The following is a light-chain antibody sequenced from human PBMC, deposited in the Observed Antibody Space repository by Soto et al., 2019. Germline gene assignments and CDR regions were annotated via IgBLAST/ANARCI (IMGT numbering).Light chain of an antibody. J-gene: IGKJ3*01. CDR1: QRVSSSY. V-gene: IGKV3-20*01. CDR2: GAS. Sequence: EIVLTQSPGTLSLSPGDRATLSCRASQRVSSSYLAWYQQKPGQAPRLLIYGASSMATGVPARFSGSGSGTDFTLTISRLQPDDFAMYYCQQYDSSPLTFGPGTKVDIK. CDR3: QQYDSSPLT.